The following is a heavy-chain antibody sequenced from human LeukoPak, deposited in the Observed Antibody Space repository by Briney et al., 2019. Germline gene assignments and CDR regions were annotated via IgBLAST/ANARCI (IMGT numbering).Heavy chain of an antibody. CDR3: AKDGFCSSTRCDPNHFDY. CDR1: GFTISFYG. J-gene: IGHJ4*02. D-gene: IGHD2-2*01. Sequence: GGSLRLSCAASGFTISFYGMHWVRQAAGKGLEWVAVISDDGSNKYYADSVKGRFTISRDNSKNTLYLQMSSLRAEDTAVYYCAKDGFCSSTRCDPNHFDYWGQGTLVTVSS. CDR2: ISDDGSNK. V-gene: IGHV3-30*18.